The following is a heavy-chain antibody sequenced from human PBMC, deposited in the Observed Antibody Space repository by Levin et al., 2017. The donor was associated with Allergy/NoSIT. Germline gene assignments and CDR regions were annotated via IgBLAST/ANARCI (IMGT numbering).Heavy chain of an antibody. Sequence: SGPTLVKPTQTVTLTCTLSGFSLNTRGTCVNWIRQAPGKALEWLARIDWDDDAYYTTSLETRLTISKDTSKNEVVLTMTNMDPEDTATYYCARMLVGDCDGAFDIWGQGTKVTVSS. CDR3: ARMLVGDCDGAFDI. V-gene: IGHV2-70*11. J-gene: IGHJ3*02. D-gene: IGHD2-21*01. CDR1: GFSLNTRGTC. CDR2: IDWDDDA.